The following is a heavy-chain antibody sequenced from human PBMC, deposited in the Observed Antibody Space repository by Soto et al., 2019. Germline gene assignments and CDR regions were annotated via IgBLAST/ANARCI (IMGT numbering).Heavy chain of an antibody. D-gene: IGHD6-13*01. CDR1: GFSLSISGVG. J-gene: IGHJ5*01. CDR2: IYWDDDK. V-gene: IGHV2-5*02. Sequence: QITLKESGPTLVKPTQTLTLTCTFSGFSLSISGVGVGWIRQPPGKALEWLALIYWDDDKRYSPSLKSRLTSTQDTSKNQVVLTMSNMDPVDTATYYCAHSSGHSGSSGFDSWCQGTLVTVSS. CDR3: AHSSGHSGSSGFDS.